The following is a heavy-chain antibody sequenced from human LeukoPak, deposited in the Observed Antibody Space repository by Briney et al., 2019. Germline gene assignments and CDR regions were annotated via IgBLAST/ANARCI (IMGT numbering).Heavy chain of an antibody. CDR2: IRSKANNYAT. J-gene: IGHJ4*02. D-gene: IGHD3-22*01. CDR3: TNLYSSGYQY. Sequence: GGSLRLSCAASGFTFSASAILWVRQASGKGLEWVGRIRSKANNYATAYAASVKGRFITSRDDSKKTAYLQMNSLRTEDTAVYYCTNLYSSGYQYWGQGTLATVSS. V-gene: IGHV3-73*01. CDR1: GFTFSASA.